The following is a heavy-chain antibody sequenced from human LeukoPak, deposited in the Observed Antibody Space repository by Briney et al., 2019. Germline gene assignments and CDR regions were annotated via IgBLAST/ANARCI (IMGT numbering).Heavy chain of an antibody. Sequence: SGTLSLTCTVSGGSISSYYWSWIRQPPGKGLEWIGYIYYSGSTNYNPSPKSLVTISVDTSKNQFSLKLSSVTDADTAVYYCAGDRIVVVPAAIEYYYYGMDVWGKGTTVTVSS. CDR1: GGSISSYY. CDR2: IYYSGST. V-gene: IGHV4-59*01. D-gene: IGHD2-2*01. CDR3: AGDRIVVVPAAIEYYYYGMDV. J-gene: IGHJ6*04.